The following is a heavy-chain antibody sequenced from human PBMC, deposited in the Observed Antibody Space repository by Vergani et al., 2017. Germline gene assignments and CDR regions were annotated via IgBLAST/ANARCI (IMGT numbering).Heavy chain of an antibody. CDR1: GFTFSSYA. CDR2: ISGSGGST. V-gene: IGHV3-23*01. J-gene: IGHJ6*02. Sequence: EVQLLESGGGLVQPGGSLRLSCAASGFTFSSYAMSWVRQAPGKGLEWVSAISGSGGSTYYAASVKGRFTISRDNSKNTLYLQMNSLRAEDTAVYYCAKVGRGSIATPYYYYGMDVWGQGTTVTVSS. D-gene: IGHD6-6*01. CDR3: AKVGRGSIATPYYYYGMDV.